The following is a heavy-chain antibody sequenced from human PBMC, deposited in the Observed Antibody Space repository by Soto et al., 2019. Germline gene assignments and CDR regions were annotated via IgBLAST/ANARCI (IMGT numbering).Heavy chain of an antibody. V-gene: IGHV1-8*01. CDR3: ARSLSELDILVVPALGSGMDV. CDR1: GYTFTSYD. J-gene: IGHJ6*03. CDR2: MNPNSGNT. D-gene: IGHD2-2*03. Sequence: ASVKVSCKASGYTFTSYDINWVRQATGQGLEWMGWMNPNSGNTGYAQKFQGRVTMTRNTSISTAYMELSSLRSEDTAVYYCARSLSELDILVVPALGSGMDVWGKGTTVTVPS.